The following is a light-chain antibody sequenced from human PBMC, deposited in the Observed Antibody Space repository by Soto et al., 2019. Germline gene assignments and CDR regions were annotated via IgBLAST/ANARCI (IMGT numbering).Light chain of an antibody. J-gene: IGLJ1*01. V-gene: IGLV2-14*01. Sequence: QSALTQPASVSGSPGQSITISCTGTNSDVGGYNYVSWYQQHPGKAPKLMIYEVSYRPSGVSNRFSGSKSGNTASLTISGLQAEDEADYYCSSYSSISTRVFGTGTKVTVL. CDR3: SSYSSISTRV. CDR2: EVS. CDR1: NSDVGGYNY.